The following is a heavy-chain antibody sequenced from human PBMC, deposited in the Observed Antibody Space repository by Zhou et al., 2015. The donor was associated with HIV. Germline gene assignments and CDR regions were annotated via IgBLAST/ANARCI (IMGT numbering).Heavy chain of an antibody. Sequence: QVQLVQSGAEVKKPGASVKVSCKASGYSFNIHYIHWVRQAPGQGLEWMGWININSGDTDSAQKFQGRVIMTRDMSITTAYLELSDLRSDDTAVYYCARDDSSGYHSFDYWGQGTLVTVSS. D-gene: IGHD3-22*01. CDR1: GYSFNIHY. J-gene: IGHJ4*02. CDR3: ARDDSSGYHSFDY. V-gene: IGHV1-2*02. CDR2: ININSGDT.